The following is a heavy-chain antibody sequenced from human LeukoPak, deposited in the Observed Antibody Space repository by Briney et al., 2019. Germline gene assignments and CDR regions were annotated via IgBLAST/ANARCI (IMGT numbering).Heavy chain of an antibody. Sequence: GGSLRLSCAASGFTFSSYAMSWVRQAPGKGLEWVSAISGSGGSTYYADSVKGRFTISRDNSKNTLYLQMNSLRAEDTAVYYCAKYKRGPGYYYYYMDVWGKGTTVTISS. V-gene: IGHV3-23*01. J-gene: IGHJ6*03. CDR1: GFTFSSYA. CDR3: AKYKRGPGYYYYYMDV. CDR2: ISGSGGST. D-gene: IGHD1-14*01.